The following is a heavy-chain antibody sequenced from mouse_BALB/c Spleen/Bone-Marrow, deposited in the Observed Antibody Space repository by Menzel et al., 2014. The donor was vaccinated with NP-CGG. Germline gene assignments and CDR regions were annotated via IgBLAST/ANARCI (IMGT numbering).Heavy chain of an antibody. CDR2: IRLKSNNYAT. CDR3: TYGFPY. J-gene: IGHJ3*01. D-gene: IGHD1-1*02. CDR1: GFTFSNYW. V-gene: IGHV6-6*02. Sequence: EVMLVESGGGLVQPGGPMKLSCVASGFTFSNYWMNWVRQSPEKGLEWVAEIRLKSNNYATHYAESVKGRFTFSRDDSKSSVYLQMTSLRAEDTGIYYCTYGFPYWGQGTLVTVSA.